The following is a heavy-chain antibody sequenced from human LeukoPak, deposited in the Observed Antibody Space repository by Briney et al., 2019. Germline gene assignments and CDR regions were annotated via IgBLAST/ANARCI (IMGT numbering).Heavy chain of an antibody. CDR2: IYYSGST. CDR3: ARDGNYGDSGLDGFDI. Sequence: SETLSLTCTVSGGSISSYYWSWIRQPPGKGLEWIGYIYYSGSTNYNPSLKSRVTISVDTSKNQFSLKLSSVTAADTAVYYCARDGNYGDSGLDGFDIWGQGTMVTVSS. J-gene: IGHJ3*02. V-gene: IGHV4-59*12. CDR1: GGSISSYY. D-gene: IGHD4-17*01.